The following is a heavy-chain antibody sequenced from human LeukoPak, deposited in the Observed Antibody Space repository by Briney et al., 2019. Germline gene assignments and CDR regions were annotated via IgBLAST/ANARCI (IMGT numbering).Heavy chain of an antibody. Sequence: WVSRINSDGSTTTYADSVKGRFTISRDNAKNTLYLQMNSLRAEDTAVYFCASRGATSGLGYWGQGTLVTVSS. J-gene: IGHJ4*02. CDR2: INSDGSTT. CDR3: ASRGATSGLGY. V-gene: IGHV3-74*01.